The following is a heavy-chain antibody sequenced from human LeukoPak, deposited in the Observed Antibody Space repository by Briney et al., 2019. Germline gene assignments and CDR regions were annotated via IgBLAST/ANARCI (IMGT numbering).Heavy chain of an antibody. Sequence: PGGSLRLSCAASGFTFTNYWMSWVRQAPGKGLEWVANISPDGGDRYYVDSVKGRFIISRDNAENSLYVYLNSLRTDDTAVYYCARDLGYSSEDYWGQGTLVTVSS. J-gene: IGHJ4*02. CDR2: ISPDGGDR. V-gene: IGHV3-7*01. CDR3: ARDLGYSSEDY. CDR1: GFTFTNYW. D-gene: IGHD6-19*01.